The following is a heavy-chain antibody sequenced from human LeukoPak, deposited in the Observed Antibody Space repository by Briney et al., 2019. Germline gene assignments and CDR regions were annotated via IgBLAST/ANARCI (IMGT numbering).Heavy chain of an antibody. Sequence: SETLSLTCTVSGGSVSSGSYYWSWIRQPPGKGLEWIGYIYYSGSTNYNPSRKSRVTISVDTSKNQFSLKLSSVTAADTAVYYCARTSYVSGLDYWGQGTLVTVSS. CDR3: ARTSYVSGLDY. CDR2: IYYSGST. CDR1: GGSVSSGSYY. J-gene: IGHJ4*02. V-gene: IGHV4-61*01. D-gene: IGHD3-16*01.